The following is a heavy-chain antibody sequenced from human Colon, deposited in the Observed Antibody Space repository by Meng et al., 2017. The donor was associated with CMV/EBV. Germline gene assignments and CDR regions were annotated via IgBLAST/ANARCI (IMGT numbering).Heavy chain of an antibody. CDR3: ARITSTVAEYYFDY. CDR2: INHSGST. D-gene: IGHD4-23*01. J-gene: IGHJ4*02. V-gene: IGHV4-34*01. Sequence: SETLSLTCAVYGGSFSGYYWSWIRQPPGNGLEWIGEINHSGSTNYNPSLKSRVTISVDTSKNQFSLKLSSVTAADTAVYYCARITSTVAEYYFDYWGQGTLVTVSS. CDR1: GGSFSGYY.